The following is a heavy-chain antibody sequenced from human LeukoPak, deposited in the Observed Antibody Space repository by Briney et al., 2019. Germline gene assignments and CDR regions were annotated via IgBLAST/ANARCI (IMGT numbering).Heavy chain of an antibody. J-gene: IGHJ4*02. CDR1: GFTFSSYS. V-gene: IGHV3-21*01. CDR2: ISSSSSYI. CDR3: ARGVEPADYFDY. D-gene: IGHD6-6*01. Sequence: PGGSLRLSCAASGFTFSSYSMNWVRQAPGKGLEWVSSISSSSSYIYYADSVKGRFTISRDNAKNSLYLQMNSLRAEDTAVYYCARGVEPADYFDYWGQGTLVTVSS.